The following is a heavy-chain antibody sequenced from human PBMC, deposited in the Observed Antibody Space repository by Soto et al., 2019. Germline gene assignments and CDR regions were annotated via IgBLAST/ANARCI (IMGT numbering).Heavy chain of an antibody. V-gene: IGHV1-18*01. D-gene: IGHD2-15*01. Sequence: QVQLVQSGAEVKKPGASVKVSCKASGYTFTTYGINWVRQAPGQGLEWMGWISTYNGNTKYSQKLQDRVTMTTDTSTSTAYMELKSLRSDDSAVYYCARDQMVAETHYYYYSMDVWGTGTTVTVSS. CDR3: ARDQMVAETHYYYYSMDV. CDR1: GYTFTTYG. CDR2: ISTYNGNT. J-gene: IGHJ6*03.